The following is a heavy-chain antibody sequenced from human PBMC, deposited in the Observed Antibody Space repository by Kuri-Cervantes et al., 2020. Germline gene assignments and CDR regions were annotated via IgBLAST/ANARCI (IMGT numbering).Heavy chain of an antibody. V-gene: IGHV3-66*01. Sequence: GGSLRLSCAASGFTVSSNYMSWVRQAPGKGLEWVSVIYSGGSTYYADSVKGRFTISRDNSKNTLYLQMNSLRAVDTAVYYFARGFGVATVTTFVDYWGQGTLVTVSS. J-gene: IGHJ4*02. CDR3: ARGFGVATVTTFVDY. CDR2: IYSGGST. D-gene: IGHD4-17*01. CDR1: GFTVSSNY.